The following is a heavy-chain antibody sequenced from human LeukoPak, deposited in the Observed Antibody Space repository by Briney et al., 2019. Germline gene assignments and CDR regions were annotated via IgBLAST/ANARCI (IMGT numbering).Heavy chain of an antibody. V-gene: IGHV1-2*02. CDR3: ARDESGIAVAGTFGY. CDR2: INPNSGGT. D-gene: IGHD6-19*01. J-gene: IGHJ4*02. CDR1: GCTFTGYY. Sequence: GASVKVSCKASGCTFTGYYMHWVRQAPGQGLEWMGWINPNSGGTNYAQKFQGRVTMTRDTSISTAYMELSRLRSDDTAVYYCARDESGIAVAGTFGYWGQGTLVTVSS.